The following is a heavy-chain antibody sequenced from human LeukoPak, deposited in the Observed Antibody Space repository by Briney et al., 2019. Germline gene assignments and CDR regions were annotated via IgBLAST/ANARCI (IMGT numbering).Heavy chain of an antibody. Sequence: GGSLRLSCAASGFTFSSYAMHWVRQAPGKGLEWVAVISYDGSNKYYADSVKGRFTISRDNSKNTLYLQMNSLRAEDTAVYYCASTGKAAAGTIDYWGQGTLVTVSS. J-gene: IGHJ4*02. CDR1: GFTFSSYA. V-gene: IGHV3-30-3*01. D-gene: IGHD6-13*01. CDR2: ISYDGSNK. CDR3: ASTGKAAAGTIDY.